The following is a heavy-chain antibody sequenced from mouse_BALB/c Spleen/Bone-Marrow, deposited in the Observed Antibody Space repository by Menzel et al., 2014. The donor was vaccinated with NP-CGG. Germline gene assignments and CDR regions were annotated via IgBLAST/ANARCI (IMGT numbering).Heavy chain of an antibody. CDR1: GFELSRYW. J-gene: IGHJ3*01. Sequence: EVKVIESGGGLVQPGGSLKLSCAASGFELSRYWMSWVRQAPGKGLEWIGEINPDSRTINYSPSLKERFIISRDNAKNTLYLQMSKVRSEDTALYFCARCGYCGWLAYWGQGTLVTVSA. D-gene: IGHD2-3*01. CDR3: ARCGYCGWLAY. V-gene: IGHV4-1*02. CDR2: INPDSRTI.